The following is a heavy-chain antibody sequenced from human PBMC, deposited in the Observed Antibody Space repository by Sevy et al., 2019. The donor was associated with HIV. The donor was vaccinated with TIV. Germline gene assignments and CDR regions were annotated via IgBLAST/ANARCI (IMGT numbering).Heavy chain of an antibody. Sequence: GGSLRLSCKPSGFTFITYAMNWVRQAPGKGLEWVSTIYGSGGTTYYADSVKGRFTISRDNSKNTLYLQMDSLRTEDTAIYYCAGARYDGSGSFDAFDIWGLGTMVTVS. J-gene: IGHJ3*02. CDR3: AGARYDGSGSFDAFDI. D-gene: IGHD3-22*01. V-gene: IGHV3-23*01. CDR1: GFTFITYA. CDR2: IYGSGGTT.